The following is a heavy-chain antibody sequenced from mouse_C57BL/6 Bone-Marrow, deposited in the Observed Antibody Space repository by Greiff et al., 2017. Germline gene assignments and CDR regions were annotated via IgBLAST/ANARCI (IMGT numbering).Heavy chain of an antibody. Sequence: EVKLVESGAELVRPGASVKLSCTASGFNIKDDYMHWVKQRPEQGLEWIGWIDPENGDTEYASKFQGKATITADTSSNTAYLQLSSLTSEDTAVYYCTTGEADAMDYWGQGTSVTVSS. CDR3: TTGEADAMDY. V-gene: IGHV14-4*01. CDR1: GFNIKDDY. CDR2: IDPENGDT. J-gene: IGHJ4*01. D-gene: IGHD3-2*02.